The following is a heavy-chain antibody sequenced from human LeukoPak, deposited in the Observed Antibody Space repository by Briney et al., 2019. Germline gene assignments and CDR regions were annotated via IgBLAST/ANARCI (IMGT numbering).Heavy chain of an antibody. CDR3: ARDRRYNHYYYMDV. CDR2: ISSSSSTI. J-gene: IGHJ6*03. Sequence: GGSLRLSCAASGFTFSSYSMNWVRQAPGKGLEWVSYISSSSSTIYYADSVKGRFTISRDNAKNSLFLQMNSLRAEDTAVYYCARDRRYNHYYYMDVWGKGTTVTVSS. CDR1: GFTFSSYS. V-gene: IGHV3-48*04.